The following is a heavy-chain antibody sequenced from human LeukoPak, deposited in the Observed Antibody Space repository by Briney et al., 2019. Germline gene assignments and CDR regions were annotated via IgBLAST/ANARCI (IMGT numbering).Heavy chain of an antibody. CDR2: IYYSGST. V-gene: IGHV4-30-4*08. D-gene: IGHD3-3*01. CDR1: GGSISSGDYY. Sequence: SETLSLTCIVSGGSISSGDYYWIWIRQPPGKGLEWIGYIYYSGSTYYNPSLKSRVTISVDTSKNQFSLKLSSVTAADTAVYYCARDMAMYYDFWSGYYEDVWGKGTTVTVSS. CDR3: ARDMAMYYDFWSGYYEDV. J-gene: IGHJ6*04.